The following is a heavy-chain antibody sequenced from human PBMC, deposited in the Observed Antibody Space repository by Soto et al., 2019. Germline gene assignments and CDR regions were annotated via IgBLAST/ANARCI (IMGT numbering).Heavy chain of an antibody. D-gene: IGHD3-22*01. V-gene: IGHV1-69*13. Sequence: GASVKVSCKASGYTFTRYGFSCVRQAPGQGLEWMGGIIPIFGTANYAQKFQGRVTITADESTSTAYMELSSLRSEDTAVYYCASGSYYYDSSANYYGMDVWGQGTTVT. J-gene: IGHJ6*02. CDR3: ASGSYYYDSSANYYGMDV. CDR1: GYTFTRYG. CDR2: IIPIFGTA.